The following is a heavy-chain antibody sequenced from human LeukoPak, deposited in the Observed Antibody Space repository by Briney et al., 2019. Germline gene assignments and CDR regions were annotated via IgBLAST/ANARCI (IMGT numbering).Heavy chain of an antibody. CDR3: ATDRGWRTSGYYLYYFEY. CDR2: INHNGNVN. J-gene: IGHJ4*02. Sequence: GGSLRLSCAASGFTFSSYWMNWARQAPGKGLEWVASINHNGNVNYYVDSVKGRFTISRDNTMNSLYLQMSSLRAEDTAVYYCATDRGWRTSGYYLYYFEYWGQGTLVTYSS. D-gene: IGHD3-3*01. V-gene: IGHV3-7*01. CDR1: GFTFSSYW.